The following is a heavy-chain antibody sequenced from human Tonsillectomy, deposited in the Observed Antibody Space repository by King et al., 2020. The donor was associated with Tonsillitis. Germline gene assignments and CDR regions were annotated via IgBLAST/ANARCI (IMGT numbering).Heavy chain of an antibody. V-gene: IGHV3-48*02. CDR2: ISSSSSTI. CDR1: GFTFSTYS. J-gene: IGHJ4*02. CDR3: TRTRIVGDTAFSDY. D-gene: IGHD1-26*01. Sequence: VQLVESGGGLVQPGGSLRLSCAASGFTFSTYSMNWVRQAPGKGPEWLSYISSSSSTIYYADSVKGRFTISRDNAKSSLYLQMISLRDEDTAVYFCTRTRIVGDTAFSDYWGQGTLVTVSS.